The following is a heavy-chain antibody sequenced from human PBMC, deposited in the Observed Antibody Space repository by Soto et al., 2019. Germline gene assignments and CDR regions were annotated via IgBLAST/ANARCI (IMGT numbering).Heavy chain of an antibody. CDR2: IYYSGST. CDR1: GGSISSGGYY. D-gene: IGHD2-15*01. Sequence: SETLSLTCTVSGGSISSGGYYWSWIRQHPGKGLEWIGYIYYSGSTYYNPSLKSRVTISVDTSKNQISLKLSSVTAADTAVYYCARGYCSGGSCYPSDAFDIWRQGTMVT. V-gene: IGHV4-31*03. J-gene: IGHJ3*02. CDR3: ARGYCSGGSCYPSDAFDI.